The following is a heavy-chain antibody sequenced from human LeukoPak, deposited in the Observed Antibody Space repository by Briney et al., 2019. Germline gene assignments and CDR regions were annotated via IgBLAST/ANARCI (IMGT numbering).Heavy chain of an antibody. CDR3: ARWGTYASTSNWFDP. CDR1: GGSFSSSDYY. CDR2: IYYSGTT. D-gene: IGHD2-2*01. J-gene: IGHJ5*02. V-gene: IGHV4-39*01. Sequence: SEALSLTCTVSGGSFSSSDYYWGWIRQPPGKGLEWIGSIYYSGTTYYNPSLKSRVTISVDTSKKQFSLKLRSVTAADTAVYYCARWGTYASTSNWFDPWGQGTLATVSS.